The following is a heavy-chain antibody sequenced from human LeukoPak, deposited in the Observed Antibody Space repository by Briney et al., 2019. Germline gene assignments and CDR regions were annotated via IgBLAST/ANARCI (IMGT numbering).Heavy chain of an antibody. V-gene: IGHV4-59*02. D-gene: IGHD6-13*01. CDR3: GRMWAAGVYYYYYMDV. CDR2: TYSNGRT. Sequence: SETLSLTCRVFGGSVLNHYWSWLRQSPGKGLEWIGYTYSNGRTNYNPSLKSRVNISVDTSENQFSLRLTSVTAADTAVYFCGRMWAAGVYYYYYMDVWGKGTTVSISS. CDR1: GGSVLNHY. J-gene: IGHJ6*03.